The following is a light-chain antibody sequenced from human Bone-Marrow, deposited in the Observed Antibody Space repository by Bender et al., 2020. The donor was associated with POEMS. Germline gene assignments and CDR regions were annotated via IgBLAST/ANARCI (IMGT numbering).Light chain of an antibody. CDR3: QVWDSSFVV. Sequence: SYELTQPPSVSVSPGQTARITCSGDALPKHFAYWYQQKPGQAPVLVIHKDSERPSGIPERFSGSNSGNTATLTIAGTQPTDEAVYYCQVWDSSFVVFGGGTKLTVV. CDR2: KDS. CDR1: ALPKHF. V-gene: IGLV3-25*02. J-gene: IGLJ2*01.